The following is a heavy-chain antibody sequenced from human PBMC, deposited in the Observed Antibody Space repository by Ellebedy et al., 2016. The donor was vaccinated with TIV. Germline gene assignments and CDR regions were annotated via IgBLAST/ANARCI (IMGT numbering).Heavy chain of an antibody. CDR3: ARLLGEGAFDI. D-gene: IGHD3-16*01. Sequence: GGSLRLSXSVSGFIVRSDYMSWVRQAPGKGLEWVSVIYSDGATQYADSVKGRFTISRDTSKSTLYLQMNTLRADDTAVYYCARLLGEGAFDIWGQGTMVTVSS. V-gene: IGHV3-53*01. J-gene: IGHJ3*02. CDR1: GFIVRSDY. CDR2: IYSDGAT.